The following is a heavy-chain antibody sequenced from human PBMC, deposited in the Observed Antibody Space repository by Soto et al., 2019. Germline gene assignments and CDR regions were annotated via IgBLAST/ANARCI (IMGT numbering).Heavy chain of an antibody. J-gene: IGHJ6*02. CDR2: ISGSGGST. CDR1: GFTFSSYA. D-gene: IGHD6-19*01. Sequence: PGGSLRLSCAASGFTFSSYAMSWVRQAPGKGLEWVSAISGSGGSTYYADSVKGRFTISRDNSKNTLYLQMNSLRAEDTAVYYCAKDLRSSGWDRGGDYYYYYGMDVWGQGTTVTVSS. V-gene: IGHV3-23*01. CDR3: AKDLRSSGWDRGGDYYYYYGMDV.